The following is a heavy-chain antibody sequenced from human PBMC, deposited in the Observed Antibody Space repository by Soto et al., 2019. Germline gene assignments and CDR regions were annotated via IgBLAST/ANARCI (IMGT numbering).Heavy chain of an antibody. Sequence: EVQLLESGGAPVQSGGSLRLSCVASGFTFENYAMSWVRQAPGKGLEWVSAISGSGGTTYYSDSVKGRFTISRDNSKNTVYLQMNDLIVEDAAEYFCAKDSWAIFGVPAGEYYAMDVWGQGTTVTVSS. CDR1: GFTFENYA. CDR2: ISGSGGTT. J-gene: IGHJ6*02. D-gene: IGHD3-3*01. V-gene: IGHV3-23*01. CDR3: AKDSWAIFGVPAGEYYAMDV.